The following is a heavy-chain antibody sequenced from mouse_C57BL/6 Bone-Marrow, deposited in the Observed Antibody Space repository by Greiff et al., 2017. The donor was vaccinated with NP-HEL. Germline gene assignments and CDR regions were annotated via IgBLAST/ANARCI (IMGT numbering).Heavy chain of an antibody. CDR1: GYTFTDYY. CDR2: INPNNGGT. CDR3: ARSSRIYYDYDEGAMDY. V-gene: IGHV1-26*01. Sequence: EVQLQQSGPELVKPGASVKISCKASGYTFTDYYMNWVKQSHGKSLEWIGDINPNNGGTSYNQKFKGKATLTVDKSSSTAYMELRSLTSEDSAVYYCARSSRIYYDYDEGAMDYWGQGTSVTVSS. D-gene: IGHD2-4*01. J-gene: IGHJ4*01.